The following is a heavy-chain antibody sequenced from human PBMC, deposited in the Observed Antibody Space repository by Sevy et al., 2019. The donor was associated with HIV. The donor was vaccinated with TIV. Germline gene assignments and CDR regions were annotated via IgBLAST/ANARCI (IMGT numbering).Heavy chain of an antibody. CDR2: ISGSGGYT. D-gene: IGHD3-22*01. J-gene: IGHJ4*02. CDR3: AKEYSSGYS. V-gene: IGHV3-23*01. CDR1: GLTFSSYV. Sequence: GGSLRLSCTASGLTFSSYVMSWVRQAPGKGLEWVSTISGSGGYTYGADSVKGRFTISRDNFKNTVYLQMNSLTVEDTAMYYCAKEYSSGYSWGQGILVTVSS.